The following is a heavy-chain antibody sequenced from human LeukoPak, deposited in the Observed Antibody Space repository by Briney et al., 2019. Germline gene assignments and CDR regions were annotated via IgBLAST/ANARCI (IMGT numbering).Heavy chain of an antibody. D-gene: IGHD3-9*01. CDR3: ARGLRYDILTGHYTFDF. CDR2: IIHSGST. Sequence: ASETLSLTCTVSGGSISSYYWSWIRQPPGKGLEWIGEIIHSGSTNYNPSLKSRVTISVDTSKNQFSLKLSSVTAADTAVYYCARGLRYDILTGHYTFDFWGQGTLVTVSS. J-gene: IGHJ4*02. V-gene: IGHV4-34*01. CDR1: GGSISSYY.